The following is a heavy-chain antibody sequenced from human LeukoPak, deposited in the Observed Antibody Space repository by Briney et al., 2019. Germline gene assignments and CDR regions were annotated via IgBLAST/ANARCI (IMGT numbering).Heavy chain of an antibody. Sequence: VKVSCKASGGTFSSYAISWVRQAPGQGLEWMGRIIPIFGTANYAQKFQGRVTITTDESTSTAYMELSSLRAEDTAVYYCARPKQTYQDAFDIWGQGTMVTVSS. V-gene: IGHV1-69*13. J-gene: IGHJ3*02. D-gene: IGHD2-2*01. CDR3: ARPKQTYQDAFDI. CDR1: GGTFSSYA. CDR2: IIPIFGTA.